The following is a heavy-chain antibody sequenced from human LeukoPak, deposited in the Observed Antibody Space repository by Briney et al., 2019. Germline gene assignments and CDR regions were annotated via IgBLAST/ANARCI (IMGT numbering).Heavy chain of an antibody. CDR1: GYSFASYW. V-gene: IGHV5-51*01. J-gene: IGHJ4*02. D-gene: IGHD1-26*01. Sequence: GESLKISCKGSGYSFASYWIGWVRQMPGKGLEWMGIIYPGDSDTRYIPSFQGQVTISADKSISTAYLQWSSLKASDTAMYYRARRSNTGSYSGDYWGQGTLVTVSS. CDR2: IYPGDSDT. CDR3: ARRSNTGSYSGDY.